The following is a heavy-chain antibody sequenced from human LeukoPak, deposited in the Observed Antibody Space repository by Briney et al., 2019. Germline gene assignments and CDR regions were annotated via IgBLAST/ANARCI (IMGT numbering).Heavy chain of an antibody. CDR2: ISGSGGNT. V-gene: IGHV3-23*01. J-gene: IGHJ3*02. CDR3: AKEDCSGGSCYSRALGAFDI. Sequence: PGGSLRLSCAASGFTFSSYAVSWVRQAPGKGLEWVSGISGSGGNTYYADSVKGRFTISRDNSKNTLYLQMNSLRAEDAAVYYCAKEDCSGGSCYSRALGAFDIWGQGTMVTVSS. D-gene: IGHD2-15*01. CDR1: GFTFSSYA.